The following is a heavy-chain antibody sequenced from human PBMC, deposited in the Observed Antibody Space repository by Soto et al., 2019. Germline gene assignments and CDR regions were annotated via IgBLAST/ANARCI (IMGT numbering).Heavy chain of an antibody. D-gene: IGHD1-1*01. CDR1: GFTFSTYW. CDR3: ARGHYQLER. Sequence: EVQLVESGGGLVQPGGSLRLSCAASGFTFSTYWMTWVRQAPGKGLEWVASINRDGSENYYVDSVKGRFTISRDNAEKSLDLQMDSLRAEDTAVFYCARGHYQLERWGQGTLVTVSS. CDR2: INRDGSEN. J-gene: IGHJ4*02. V-gene: IGHV3-7*01.